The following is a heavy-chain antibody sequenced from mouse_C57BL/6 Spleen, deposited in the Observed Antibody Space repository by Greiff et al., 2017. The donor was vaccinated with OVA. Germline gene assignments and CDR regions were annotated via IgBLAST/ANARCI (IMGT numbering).Heavy chain of an antibody. J-gene: IGHJ4*01. CDR3: TRLAPYAMDY. CDR2: IDPETGGT. V-gene: IGHV1-15*01. CDR1: GYTFPDYE. Sequence: VQLKESGAELVRPGASVTLSCKASGYTFPDYEMHWVKQTPVHGLEWIGAIDPETGGTAYNQKFKGKAILTADKSSSTAYMELRSLTSEDSAVYYCTRLAPYAMDYWGQGTSVTVSS.